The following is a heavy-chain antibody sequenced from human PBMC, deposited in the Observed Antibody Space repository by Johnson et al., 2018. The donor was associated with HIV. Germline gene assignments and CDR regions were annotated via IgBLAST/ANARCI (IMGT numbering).Heavy chain of an antibody. CDR2: IYSGGST. CDR1: GFTVSSNY. V-gene: IGHV3-66*01. Sequence: MQLVESGGGLVQPGGSLRLSCAASGFTVSSNYMSWVRQAPGKGLEWVSVIYSGGSTYYADSVKGRFTISRDNSKNTLYLQMNSLRAEDTAVYYCAREATYYDYVWGSYAFDIWGQGTMVTVSS. CDR3: AREATYYDYVWGSYAFDI. D-gene: IGHD3-16*01. J-gene: IGHJ3*02.